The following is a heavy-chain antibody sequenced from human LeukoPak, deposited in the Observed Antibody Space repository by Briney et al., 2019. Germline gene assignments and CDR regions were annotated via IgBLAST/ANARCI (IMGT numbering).Heavy chain of an antibody. CDR1: GYTLTDLS. J-gene: IGHJ4*02. CDR2: FDPEDGET. D-gene: IGHD5-24*01. Sequence: ASVKVSCKVSGYTLTDLSMHWVRQAPGKGLEWMGGFDPEDGETIYAQKFQGRVTMTEDTSTDTAYMELSSLRSEDTAVYYCSTVRWGGYNVGDYWGQGTLVTVSS. V-gene: IGHV1-24*01. CDR3: STVRWGGYNVGDY.